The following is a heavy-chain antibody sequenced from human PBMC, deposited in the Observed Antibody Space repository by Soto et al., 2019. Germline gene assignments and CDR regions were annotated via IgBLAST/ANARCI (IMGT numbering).Heavy chain of an antibody. CDR1: GGSFSGYY. CDR2: INHSGST. D-gene: IGHD3-10*01. Sequence: PXASLSLICAVCGGSFSGYYWSWIRQPPGKGLEWIGEINHSGSTNYNPSLKSRVTISVDTSKNQFSLKLSSVTAADTAVYYCARQRSQSDWLSSGYYGMDVWGQGTTVTVSS. V-gene: IGHV4-34*01. CDR3: ARQRSQSDWLSSGYYGMDV. J-gene: IGHJ6*02.